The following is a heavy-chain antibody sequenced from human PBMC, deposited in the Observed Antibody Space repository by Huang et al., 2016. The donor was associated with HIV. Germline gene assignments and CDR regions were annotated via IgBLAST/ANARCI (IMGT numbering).Heavy chain of an antibody. CDR1: GYTFTNYY. D-gene: IGHD3-3*01. J-gene: IGHJ6*02. Sequence: QLQLVQSGAEVKKPGASMTVSCKASGYTFTNYYIHWVRQAPGQGLEWMVTSKPRVCITPSAQKFQGGNTMTRDSSTSIVFMEVSSLRSEDTAIYYCARGLLVRDWLIYGMDVWGQGTTVTVSS. CDR3: ARGLLVRDWLIYGMDV. V-gene: IGHV1-46*01. CDR2: SKPRVCIT.